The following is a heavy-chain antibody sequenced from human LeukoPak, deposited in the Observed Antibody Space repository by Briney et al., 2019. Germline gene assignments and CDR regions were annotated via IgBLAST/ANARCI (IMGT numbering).Heavy chain of an antibody. CDR3: ARDESYDYVWGSYRSYPDY. CDR1: GYTFTGYY. Sequence: ASVKVSCKASGYTFTGYYMHWVRQAPGQGLEWMGWINPNNGGTNYAQKFQGRVTMTRDTSISTAYMELSRLRSDDTAVYYCARDESYDYVWGSYRSYPDYWGQGTLVTVSS. V-gene: IGHV1-2*02. CDR2: INPNNGGT. D-gene: IGHD3-16*02. J-gene: IGHJ4*02.